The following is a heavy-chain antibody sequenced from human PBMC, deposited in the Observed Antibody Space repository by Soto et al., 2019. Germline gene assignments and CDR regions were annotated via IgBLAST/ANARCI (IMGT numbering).Heavy chain of an antibody. V-gene: IGHV4-4*02. CDR1: SGSISSSNW. D-gene: IGHD3-10*01. CDR3: AATNRADYYYYMDV. CDR2: IYHSAST. J-gene: IGHJ6*03. Sequence: QVQLQESGPGLVKPSGTLSLTCAVSSGSISSSNWWSWVRQPPGKGLEWIGEIYHSASTNYNPSLKSRVTLSVDKSKNQFSLKLSSVTAADTAVYYCAATNRADYYYYMDVWGKGTTVTVSS.